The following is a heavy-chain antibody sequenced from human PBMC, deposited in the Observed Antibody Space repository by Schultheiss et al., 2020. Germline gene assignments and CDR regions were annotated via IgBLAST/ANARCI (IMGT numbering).Heavy chain of an antibody. V-gene: IGHV3-23*01. CDR1: GFTFSSYA. Sequence: GESLKISCAASGFTFSSYAMSWVRQAPGKGLEWVSAISGSGGSTYYADSVKGRFTISRDNSKNTLYLQMNSLRAEDTAVYYCAKDGPAAFLPKPFDYWGQGTLVTVYS. CDR2: ISGSGGST. J-gene: IGHJ4*02. D-gene: IGHD2-2*01. CDR3: AKDGPAAFLPKPFDY.